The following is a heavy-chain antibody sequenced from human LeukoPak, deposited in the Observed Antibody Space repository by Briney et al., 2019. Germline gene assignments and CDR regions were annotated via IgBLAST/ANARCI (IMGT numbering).Heavy chain of an antibody. CDR1: GGSISSSSYY. V-gene: IGHV4-39*07. J-gene: IGHJ3*02. Sequence: PSETLSLTCTVSGGSISSSSYYWGWLRQPPGKGLEWIGSIYYSGSTYYNPSLKSRVTISVDTSKNQFSLKLSSVTAADTAVYYCARASGSYSPDAFDIWGQGTMVTVSS. D-gene: IGHD1-26*01. CDR3: ARASGSYSPDAFDI. CDR2: IYYSGST.